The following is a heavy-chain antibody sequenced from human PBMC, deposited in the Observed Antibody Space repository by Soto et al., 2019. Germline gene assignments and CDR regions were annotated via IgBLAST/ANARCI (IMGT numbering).Heavy chain of an antibody. J-gene: IGHJ4*02. Sequence: QLQLQESGPGLVKPSETLSLTCTVSGGSISSSSYYWGWSRQPPGKVLEWTGSIDYSGSTYYNPSRKSRVTLSVDPSKNQFSLKMSSVTAADTAVYYCAGTDTAMDYFDYWGQGTLVTVSS. D-gene: IGHD5-18*01. CDR3: AGTDTAMDYFDY. CDR1: GGSISSSSYY. CDR2: IDYSGST. V-gene: IGHV4-39*01.